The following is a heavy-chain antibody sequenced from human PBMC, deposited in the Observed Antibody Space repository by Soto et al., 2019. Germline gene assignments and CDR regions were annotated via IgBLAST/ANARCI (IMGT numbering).Heavy chain of an antibody. Sequence: EVQLVDSGGGLVQHGGSLRLSCAASGFTFSAHYMDWVRQAPGKGLEWVGRIKNKANSYTTEYAASVEGRFTISREDSQNSLYLQMNSLKTEDTAVYYCPRVSLVGPSGGRYFDYWGQGSQVAVSS. CDR1: GFTFSAHY. V-gene: IGHV3-72*01. CDR2: IKNKANSYTT. CDR3: PRVSLVGPSGGRYFDY. D-gene: IGHD1-26*01. J-gene: IGHJ4*02.